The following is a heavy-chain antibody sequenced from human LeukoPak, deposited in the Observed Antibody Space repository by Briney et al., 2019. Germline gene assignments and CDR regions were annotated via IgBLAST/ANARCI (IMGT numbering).Heavy chain of an antibody. CDR3: ARVTGTYCDY. CDR2: INAGNGNT. V-gene: IGHV1-3*01. CDR1: GYTFTSYA. D-gene: IGHD3-9*01. J-gene: IGHJ4*02. Sequence: ASVKVSCKASGYTFTSYAMHWVRQAPGQRLEWMGWINAGNGNTKYSQKFQGRVTTTRDTSASTAYMELNSLTSEDTAVYYCARVTGTYCDYWGQGTLVTVSS.